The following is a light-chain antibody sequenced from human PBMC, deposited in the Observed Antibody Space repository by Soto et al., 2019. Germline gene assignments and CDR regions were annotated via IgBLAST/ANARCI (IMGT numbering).Light chain of an antibody. Sequence: EIQMTQSPPTLSASVGDRVTITCRASQPISSWLAWYHQKPGKAPKLLIYDASNLESGVPSRFSGSGSGTEFTLTISSLEPEDFAMYYCQQYDGSPLTFGPGTKVDIK. CDR3: QQYDGSPLT. J-gene: IGKJ3*01. CDR1: QPISSW. V-gene: IGKV1-5*01. CDR2: DAS.